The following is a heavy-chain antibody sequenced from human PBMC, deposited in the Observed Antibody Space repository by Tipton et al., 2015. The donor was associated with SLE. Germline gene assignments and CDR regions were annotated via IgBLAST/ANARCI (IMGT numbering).Heavy chain of an antibody. D-gene: IGHD1-26*01. CDR3: ARAGYSGSYYGYYYYGMDV. Sequence: LRLSCTVSGGSISSGGYYWSWIRQHPGKGLEWIGYIYYSGSTYYNPSLKSRVTISVDTSKNQFSLKLSSVTAADTAVYYCARAGYSGSYYGYYYYGMDVWGQGTTVTVSS. CDR1: GGSISSGGYY. J-gene: IGHJ6*02. V-gene: IGHV4-31*03. CDR2: IYYSGST.